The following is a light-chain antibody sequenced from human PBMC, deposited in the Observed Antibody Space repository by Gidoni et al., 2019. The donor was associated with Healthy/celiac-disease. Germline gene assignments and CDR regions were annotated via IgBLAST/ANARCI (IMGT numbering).Light chain of an antibody. V-gene: IGLV1-47*01. Sequence: QSVLTQPPSASGTPGQRVTISCSGSSSNIGSHYVYWYQQLPGTAPKLLIYRNNQRPSGVPDRFSGSKSVSSASLAISGLRSEDEADYYCAAWDDSLTRVFGGGTKLTVL. CDR1: SSNIGSHY. CDR3: AAWDDSLTRV. CDR2: RNN. J-gene: IGLJ3*02.